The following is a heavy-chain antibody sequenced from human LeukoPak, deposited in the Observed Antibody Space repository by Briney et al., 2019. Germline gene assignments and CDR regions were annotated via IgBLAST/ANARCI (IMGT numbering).Heavy chain of an antibody. CDR2: INHSGST. Sequence: PSETLSLTCAVYGGSFSGYYWSWIRQPPGKGLEWIGEINHSGSTNYNPSLKSRVTISVDTSKIQFSLKLYSVTAADTAVYYCARGSELLWFGEPTPGLQHWGQGTLVTVSS. CDR3: ARGSELLWFGEPTPGLQH. CDR1: GGSFSGYY. J-gene: IGHJ1*01. V-gene: IGHV4-34*01. D-gene: IGHD3-10*01.